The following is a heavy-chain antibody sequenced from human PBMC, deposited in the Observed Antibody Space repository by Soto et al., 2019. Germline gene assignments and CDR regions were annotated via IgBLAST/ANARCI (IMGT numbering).Heavy chain of an antibody. CDR2: FDPEDGET. J-gene: IGHJ3*02. Sequence: ASVKVSCKVSGYTLTELSMHWVRQAPGRGLEWMGGFDPEDGETIYAQKFQGRVTMTEDTSTDTAYMELSSLRSEDTAVYYCATSGWSEGIGSVDIWGQGSMVTVSS. CDR3: ATSGWSEGIGSVDI. CDR1: GYTLTELS. D-gene: IGHD6-19*01. V-gene: IGHV1-24*01.